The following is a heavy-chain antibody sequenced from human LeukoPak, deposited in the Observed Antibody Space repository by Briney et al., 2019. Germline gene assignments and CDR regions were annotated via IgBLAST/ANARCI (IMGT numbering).Heavy chain of an antibody. CDR2: INADNGGT. CDR1: GFTFPNFH. Sequence: ASVKVSCKASGFTFPNFHLHWARQAPGQGFEWMGWINADNGGTNYEQKFQGRVTLTRDTSISTAYMELSRLTSDDTAVYYCATIMSGHWYFDLWGRGTLVTVSS. J-gene: IGHJ2*01. CDR3: ATIMSGHWYFDL. D-gene: IGHD3-16*01. V-gene: IGHV1-2*02.